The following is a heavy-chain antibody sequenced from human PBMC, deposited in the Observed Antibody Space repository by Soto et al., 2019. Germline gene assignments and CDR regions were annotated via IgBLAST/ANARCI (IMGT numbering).Heavy chain of an antibody. CDR3: ATNYYDSSGYYSTPDY. CDR2: IYPGDSDT. Sequence: GESLKISCKGSGYSFTSYWIGWVRQMPGKGLEWMGIIYPGDSDTRYSPSFQGQVIISADKSISTAYLQWSSLKASDTAMYYCATNYYDSSGYYSTPDYWGQGTLVTVSS. J-gene: IGHJ4*02. D-gene: IGHD3-22*01. CDR1: GYSFTSYW. V-gene: IGHV5-51*01.